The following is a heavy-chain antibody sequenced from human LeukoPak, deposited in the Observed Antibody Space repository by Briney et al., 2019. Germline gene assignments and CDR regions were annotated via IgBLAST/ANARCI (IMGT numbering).Heavy chain of an antibody. Sequence: ASVKVSCKASGGTFSSYAISWVRRAPGQGLEWMGRIIPILGIANYAQKFQGRVTITADKSTSTAYMELSSLRSEDTAVYYCATTLNDYGGNSDAFDIWGQGTMVTVSS. CDR3: ATTLNDYGGNSDAFDI. CDR2: IIPILGIA. CDR1: GGTFSSYA. V-gene: IGHV1-69*04. J-gene: IGHJ3*02. D-gene: IGHD4-23*01.